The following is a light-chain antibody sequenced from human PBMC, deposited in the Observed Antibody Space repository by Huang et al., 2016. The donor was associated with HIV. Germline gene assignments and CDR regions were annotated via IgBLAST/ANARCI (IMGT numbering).Light chain of an antibody. J-gene: IGKJ4*01. CDR2: VSS. CDR1: RSVSTN. V-gene: IGKV3-15*01. CDR3: HQYNNWLLS. Sequence: IVMTQSPATLSVSPGERVTLSCRANRSVSTNLAWYQQRHGQAPRLLIYVSSISAPGIPARFSGSGSGTDFCLTISSLQSEDFALYYCHQYNNWLLSFGGGTRVDI.